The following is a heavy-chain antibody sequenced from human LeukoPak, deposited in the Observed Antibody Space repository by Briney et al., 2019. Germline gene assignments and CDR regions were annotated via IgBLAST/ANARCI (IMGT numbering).Heavy chain of an antibody. CDR3: AKKETVVSPGNYFDH. Sequence: GGSLRLSCAASGFTFSTYDMNWVRQAPGKGLEWVAAINDGGYNTYYADSVRGWFTISRDNAKNTLYLQMNSLRAEDTAVYYCAKKETVVSPGNYFDHWGQGTLVTVSS. CDR1: GFTFSTYD. J-gene: IGHJ4*02. V-gene: IGHV3-23*01. D-gene: IGHD4-23*01. CDR2: INDGGYNT.